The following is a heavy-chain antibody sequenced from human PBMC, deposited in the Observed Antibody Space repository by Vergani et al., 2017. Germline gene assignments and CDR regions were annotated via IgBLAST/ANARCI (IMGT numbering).Heavy chain of an antibody. CDR2: ISGSGGST. J-gene: IGHJ1*01. Sequence: EVQLLESGGGLVQPGGSLRLSCAASGFTFSSYAMSWVRQAPGQGLEWVSAISGSGGSTYYADSVKGRFTISRDNSKNTLYLQMNSLRAEDTAVYYCAKADYYDSSGYYFPEYCQHWGQGTLVTVSS. D-gene: IGHD3-22*01. CDR1: GFTFSSYA. CDR3: AKADYYDSSGYYFPEYCQH. V-gene: IGHV3-23*01.